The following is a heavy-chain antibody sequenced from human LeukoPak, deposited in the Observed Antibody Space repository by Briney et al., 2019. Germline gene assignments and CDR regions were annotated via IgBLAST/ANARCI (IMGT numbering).Heavy chain of an antibody. J-gene: IGHJ4*02. V-gene: IGHV3-64*04. CDR1: GFSFDSLE. CDR2: IRSNGRST. CDR3: ARLLPREDIVVVPAAKTFTGFDY. D-gene: IGHD2-2*01. Sequence: GGSLRLSCSASGFSFDSLEMHWVRQAPGKGLEYVSGIRSNGRSTYSADSVKGRFTISRDNAKNTLYLQMNSLRAEDTAVYYCARLLPREDIVVVPAAKTFTGFDYWGQGTLVTVSS.